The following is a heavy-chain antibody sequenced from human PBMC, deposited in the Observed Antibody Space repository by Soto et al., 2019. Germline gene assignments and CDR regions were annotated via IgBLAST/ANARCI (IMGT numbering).Heavy chain of an antibody. Sequence: PGGSLRLSCAASGFTFTKSNMSWVRQAPGKGLEWISSISSTTNNVYYGDSMKGRFTISRDNAKNSLYLEMNRLRAEDTAVYYCARDSEDVTSKLDYWGQGTLVTVSS. J-gene: IGHJ4*02. CDR3: ARDSEDVTSKLDY. CDR2: ISSTTNNV. V-gene: IGHV3-21*06. CDR1: GFTFTKSN.